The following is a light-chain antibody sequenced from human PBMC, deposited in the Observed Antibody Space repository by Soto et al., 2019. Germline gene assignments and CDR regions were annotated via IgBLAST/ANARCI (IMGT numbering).Light chain of an antibody. V-gene: IGLV2-14*01. CDR3: SSFTTRFTFV. CDR2: EVT. CDR1: RSDVGAYNY. J-gene: IGLJ1*01. Sequence: QSALTQPDSVSGSPGQSIAISCTGTRSDVGAYNYVSWYQQHPGKAPKLMISEVTNRPSGVSDRFSGSKSGNTASLTISGLQAEDDADYYCSSFTTRFTFVFGTGTKLTV.